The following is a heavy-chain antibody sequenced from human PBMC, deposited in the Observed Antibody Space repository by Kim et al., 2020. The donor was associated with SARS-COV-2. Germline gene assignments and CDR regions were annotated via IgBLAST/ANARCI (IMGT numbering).Heavy chain of an antibody. J-gene: IGHJ6*02. CDR3: ARGTPGLSYGMDV. V-gene: IGHV1-2*05. Sequence: YAQKVQGRVTMTRDTSISTAYMELSRLRSDDTVVYYCARGTPGLSYGMDVWGQGTTVTVSS. D-gene: IGHD1-7*01.